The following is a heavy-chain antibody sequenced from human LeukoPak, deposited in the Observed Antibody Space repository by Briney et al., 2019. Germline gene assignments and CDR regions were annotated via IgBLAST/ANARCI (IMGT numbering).Heavy chain of an antibody. Sequence: SETLSLTCAVSGGSISSGGYSWSWIRQPPGKGLEWIGYIYHSGSTYYNPSLKSRVTISVDRSKNQFSLKLSSVTAADTAVYYCASRRRYYYGPGSSGGEDYFDYWGQGTLVTVSS. V-gene: IGHV4-30-2*01. CDR2: IYHSGST. CDR1: GGSISSGGYS. D-gene: IGHD3-10*01. CDR3: ASRRRYYYGPGSSGGEDYFDY. J-gene: IGHJ4*02.